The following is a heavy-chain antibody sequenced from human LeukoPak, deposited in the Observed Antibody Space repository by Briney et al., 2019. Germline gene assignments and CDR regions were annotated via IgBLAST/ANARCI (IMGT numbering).Heavy chain of an antibody. Sequence: GGSLRLSCAASGFTFSSYSMNWVHQAPGKGLEWVAVISYDGSNKYYADSVKGRFTISRDNSKNTLYLQMNSLRVEDTAVYYCAKRGEAPFDYWGQGTLVTVSS. D-gene: IGHD3-10*01. J-gene: IGHJ4*02. V-gene: IGHV3-30*18. CDR2: ISYDGSNK. CDR1: GFTFSSYS. CDR3: AKRGEAPFDY.